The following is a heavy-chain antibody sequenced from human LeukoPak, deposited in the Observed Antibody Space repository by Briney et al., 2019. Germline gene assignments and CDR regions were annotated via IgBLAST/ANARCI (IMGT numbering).Heavy chain of an antibody. Sequence: SETLSLTCAVYGGSFSGYYWSWIRQPPGKGLGWIGEINHSGSTNYNPSLKSRVTISVDTSKNQFSLKLSSVTAADTAVYYCARQGCSSTSCYAYFDYWGQGTLVTVSS. CDR2: INHSGST. CDR3: ARQGCSSTSCYAYFDY. J-gene: IGHJ4*02. CDR1: GGSFSGYY. D-gene: IGHD2-2*01. V-gene: IGHV4-34*01.